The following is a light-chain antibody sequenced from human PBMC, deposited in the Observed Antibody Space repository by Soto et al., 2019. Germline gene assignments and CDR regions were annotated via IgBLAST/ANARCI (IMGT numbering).Light chain of an antibody. CDR1: QSVSSY. V-gene: IGKV3-11*01. CDR3: QQRSNWGPRT. J-gene: IGKJ4*02. Sequence: IVLTQSPATLSLSPGERATLSCRASQSVSSYLAWYQQKPGQAPRLLIYDASNRATGIPARFSGSGSGTDFTRTISSREPEDFPVDSCQQRSNWGPRTFGGATKVEIK. CDR2: DAS.